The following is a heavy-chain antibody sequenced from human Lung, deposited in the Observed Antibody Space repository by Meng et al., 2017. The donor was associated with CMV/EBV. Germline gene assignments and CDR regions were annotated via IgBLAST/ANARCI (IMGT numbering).Heavy chain of an antibody. D-gene: IGHD6-6*01. CDR2: ISVYTDNT. J-gene: IGHJ4*02. Sequence: AXVXVSXXTSGYTFTSYGISWVRQAPGQGLEWMGWISVYTDNTSSAQKYQGRLTMTTDTSTSTAYMEVRSLRSDDTAVYYCARDSPSLYSSSPGIDFWGQGXLVTVSS. CDR1: GYTFTSYG. CDR3: ARDSPSLYSSSPGIDF. V-gene: IGHV1-18*01.